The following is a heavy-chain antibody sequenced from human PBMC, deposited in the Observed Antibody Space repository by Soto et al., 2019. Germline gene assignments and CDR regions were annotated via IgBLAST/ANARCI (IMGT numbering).Heavy chain of an antibody. J-gene: IGHJ6*02. D-gene: IGHD1-26*01. CDR3: AKVRAGSGSYGTLYYYYGMDV. CDR2: ISGSGGST. V-gene: IGHV3-23*01. CDR1: GFTFSSYA. Sequence: GGSLRLSCASSGFTFSSYAMSWVRQAPGKGLEWVSAISGSGGSTYYADSVKGRFTISRDNSKNTLCLQMNSLRAEDTAVYYCAKVRAGSGSYGTLYYYYGMDVWGQGTTVTVSS.